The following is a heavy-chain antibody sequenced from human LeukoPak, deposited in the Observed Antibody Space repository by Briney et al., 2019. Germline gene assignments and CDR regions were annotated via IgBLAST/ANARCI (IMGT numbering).Heavy chain of an antibody. CDR1: GFTFNNYG. Sequence: GRSLRLSCAASGFTFNNYGMHWVRQAPGKGLEWVALIWYDGTNKDYGDSVKGRFTISRDNSKNTLYLQMNSLRAEDTAVYYCARGRFGELSVATFDIWGQGTMVTVSS. CDR2: IWYDGTNK. J-gene: IGHJ3*02. D-gene: IGHD3-10*01. V-gene: IGHV3-33*01. CDR3: ARGRFGELSVATFDI.